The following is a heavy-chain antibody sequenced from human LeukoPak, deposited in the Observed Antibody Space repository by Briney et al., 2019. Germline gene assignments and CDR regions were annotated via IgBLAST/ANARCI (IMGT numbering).Heavy chain of an antibody. D-gene: IGHD6-13*01. V-gene: IGHV3-30*04. CDR2: ISYDGSNK. CDR1: GLTFRSYA. CDR3: ARDLWGIADKECVY. J-gene: IGHJ4*02. Sequence: PGGPLSFSCAAPGLTFRSYAMPWVRQAPGKGLEWVAVISYDGSNKYYADSVKGRFTISRDNSKNTLYLQMNSLRAEDTAVYYCARDLWGIADKECVYWGQGTLVTVSS.